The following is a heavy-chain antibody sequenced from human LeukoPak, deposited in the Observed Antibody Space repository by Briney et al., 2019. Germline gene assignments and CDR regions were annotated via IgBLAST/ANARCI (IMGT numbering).Heavy chain of an antibody. D-gene: IGHD6-19*01. Sequence: PGGSLRLSCAASGFTFTTYGMNWARQAPGKGLEWVSGVIPSGASTYYADSVKGRFTISRDNSKNTLYLLMNSLRAEDTAVYYCARDRIAVAGLDWGQGTLVTVSS. CDR1: GFTFTTYG. CDR3: ARDRIAVAGLD. CDR2: VIPSGAST. J-gene: IGHJ4*02. V-gene: IGHV3-23*01.